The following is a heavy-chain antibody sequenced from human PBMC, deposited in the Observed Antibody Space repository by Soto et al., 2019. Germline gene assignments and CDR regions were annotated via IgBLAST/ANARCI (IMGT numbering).Heavy chain of an antibody. CDR1: GFTFSNYW. D-gene: IGHD3-10*01. CDR2: IKKDGSDT. Sequence: PGGSLRLSCAASGFTFSNYWMSWVRQAPGKGLERVANIKKDGSDTYYPDSVKGRFTISRENAKNSLYLQMNSLRAGDTAIYYCAREKIRGTFRYGMDVWGQGTTVTVSS. CDR3: AREKIRGTFRYGMDV. V-gene: IGHV3-7*01. J-gene: IGHJ6*02.